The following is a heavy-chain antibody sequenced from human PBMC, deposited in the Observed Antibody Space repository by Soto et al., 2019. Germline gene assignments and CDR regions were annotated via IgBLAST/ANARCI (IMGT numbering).Heavy chain of an antibody. J-gene: IGHJ6*02. Sequence: QVQLVQSGAEVKKPGASVKVSCKASGYTFTSYDINWVRQATGQGLEWMGWMKPNSGNTGYAQKFQGRVTMTRNTSISTAYMELSSLRSEDTAVYYCASMPYYYYGMDVWGQGTTVTVSS. CDR2: MKPNSGNT. CDR3: ASMPYYYYGMDV. CDR1: GYTFTSYD. D-gene: IGHD2-2*01. V-gene: IGHV1-8*01.